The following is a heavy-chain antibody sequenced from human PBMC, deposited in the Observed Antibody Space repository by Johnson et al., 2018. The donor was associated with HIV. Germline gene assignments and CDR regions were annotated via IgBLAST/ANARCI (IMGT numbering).Heavy chain of an antibody. D-gene: IGHD3-22*01. CDR2: IKQDGSEK. V-gene: IGHV3-7*03. CDR1: GFTFSSYW. CDR3: ARDQHKYYDSSERAFDI. J-gene: IGHJ3*02. Sequence: VQLVESGGGLVQPGGSLRLSCAASGFTFSSYWMSWVRQAPGKGLEWVANIKQDGSEKYYVDSVKGRFTISRDNPKNSRYRQMNSLRAEDTAVYYGARDQHKYYDSSERAFDIWGQGTMVTVSS.